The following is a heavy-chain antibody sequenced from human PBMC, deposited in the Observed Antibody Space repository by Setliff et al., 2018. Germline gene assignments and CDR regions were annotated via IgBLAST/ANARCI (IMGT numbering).Heavy chain of an antibody. J-gene: IGHJ4*02. CDR3: TRRSANSSAD. CDR1: GFTFSGFV. V-gene: IGHV3-73*01. Sequence: GGSLRLSCAASGFTFSGFVMHWVRQASGKGLEWVGRIRDKYNSYAIAYAASVEGRFTISRDDSKNMAYLQMNSLRTEDTAVYYCTRRSANSSADWGQGTLVTVSS. CDR2: IRDKYNSYAI. D-gene: IGHD6-19*01.